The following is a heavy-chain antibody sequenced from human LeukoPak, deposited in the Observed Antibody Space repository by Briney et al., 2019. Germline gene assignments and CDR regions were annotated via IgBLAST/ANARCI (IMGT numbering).Heavy chain of an antibody. V-gene: IGHV4-38-2*02. CDR1: GYSISSGYY. J-gene: IGHJ5*02. CDR2: IYHSGST. D-gene: IGHD3-10*01. Sequence: KTSETLSLTCTVSGYSISSGYYWGWIRQPPGKGLEWIGSIYHSGSTYYNPSLKSRVTISVDTSKNQFSLKLSSVTAADTAVYYCARDRRGPQAACWFDPWGQGTLVTVSS. CDR3: ARDRRGPQAACWFDP.